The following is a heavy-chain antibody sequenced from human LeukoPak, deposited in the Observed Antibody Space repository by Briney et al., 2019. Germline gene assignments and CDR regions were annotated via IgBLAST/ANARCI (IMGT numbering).Heavy chain of an antibody. D-gene: IGHD5-18*01. CDR3: ARGGGYSYGYVQWFDP. Sequence: ASVKVSCKASGYTFTSYDINWVRQATGQGLEWMGWISAYNGNTNYAQKLQGRVTMTTDTSTSTAYMELRSLRSDDTAVYYCARGGGYSYGYVQWFDPWGQGTLVTVSS. J-gene: IGHJ5*02. CDR1: GYTFTSYD. V-gene: IGHV1-18*01. CDR2: ISAYNGNT.